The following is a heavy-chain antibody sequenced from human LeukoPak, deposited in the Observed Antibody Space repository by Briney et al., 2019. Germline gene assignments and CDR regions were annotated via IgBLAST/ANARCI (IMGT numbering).Heavy chain of an antibody. J-gene: IGHJ4*02. Sequence: GGSLRLSCAASGFTFSSYWMHWVRQAPGKGLVWVSRINSDGSSTSYADSVRGRFTISRDNAKNTLYLQMNSLRAEDTAVYYCARDVGYCSGGSCYNVDYFDYWGQGTLVTVSS. V-gene: IGHV3-74*01. CDR3: ARDVGYCSGGSCYNVDYFDY. CDR2: INSDGSST. D-gene: IGHD2-15*01. CDR1: GFTFSSYW.